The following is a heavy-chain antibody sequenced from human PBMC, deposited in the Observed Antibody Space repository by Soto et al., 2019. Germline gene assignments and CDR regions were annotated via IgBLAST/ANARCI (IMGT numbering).Heavy chain of an antibody. CDR3: ARDNVRGSYGSKNYGMDV. CDR1: GGTFSSYA. Sequence: SVKVSCKASGGTFSSYAISWVRQAPGLGLEWMGGIIPIFGTANYAQKFQGRVTITADKSTSTAYMELSSLRSEDTAVYYCARDNVRGSYGSKNYGMDVWGQGTTVTVSS. CDR2: IIPIFGTA. J-gene: IGHJ6*02. D-gene: IGHD5-18*01. V-gene: IGHV1-69*06.